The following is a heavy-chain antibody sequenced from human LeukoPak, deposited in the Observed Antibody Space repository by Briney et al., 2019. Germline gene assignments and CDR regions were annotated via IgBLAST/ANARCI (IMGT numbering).Heavy chain of an antibody. D-gene: IGHD5-12*01. V-gene: IGHV3-7*03. CDR2: INQDGSEK. J-gene: IGHJ4*02. Sequence: GGSLRLSCAASGFTFSSYWMSWVRQAPGKGLEWVANINQDGSEKHYVDSVKGRFTIPRDNAKNSLYLQMNSLRAEDTAVYYCARVVAPYYFDYWGQGTLVTVSS. CDR1: GFTFSSYW. CDR3: ARVVAPYYFDY.